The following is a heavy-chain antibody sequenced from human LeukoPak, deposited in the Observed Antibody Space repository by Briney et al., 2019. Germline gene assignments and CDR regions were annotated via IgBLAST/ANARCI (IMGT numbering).Heavy chain of an antibody. CDR2: IYYSGST. CDR1: GGSISSYY. Sequence: SETLSLTCTVSGGSISSYYWSWIRQPPGKGLECIGYIYYSGSTNYNPSLKSRVTISVDTSKSQFSLKLSSVTAADTAVYYCARSYSGYDWGSGAFDIWGQGTMDTVSS. J-gene: IGHJ3*02. CDR3: ARSYSGYDWGSGAFDI. D-gene: IGHD5-12*01. V-gene: IGHV4-59*08.